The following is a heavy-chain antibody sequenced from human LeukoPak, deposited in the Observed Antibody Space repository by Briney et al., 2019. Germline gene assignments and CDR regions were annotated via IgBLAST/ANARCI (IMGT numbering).Heavy chain of an antibody. CDR3: ARAGEDFWSGYYPDY. J-gene: IGHJ4*02. Sequence: SETLSPTCTVSAGSISSGDYYWSWIRQPPGKGLEWIGYIYYSGSTYYNPSLKSRVTISVDTSKNQFSLKLSSVTAADTAVYYCARAGEDFWSGYYPDYWGQGTLVTVSS. CDR2: IYYSGST. D-gene: IGHD3-3*01. V-gene: IGHV4-30-4*08. CDR1: AGSISSGDYY.